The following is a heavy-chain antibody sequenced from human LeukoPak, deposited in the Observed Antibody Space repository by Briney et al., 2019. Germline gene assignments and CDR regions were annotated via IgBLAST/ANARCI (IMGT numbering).Heavy chain of an antibody. Sequence: GEALKISCKGSGYSFTSYWIGWVRQMPGKGLEWMGIIYPGDSDTRYSPSFQGQVTISADKSISTAYLQWSSLKASDTAMYYCARTYYYDSSGYYVSAFDIWGQGTMVTVSS. J-gene: IGHJ3*02. CDR2: IYPGDSDT. CDR3: ARTYYYDSSGYYVSAFDI. V-gene: IGHV5-51*01. CDR1: GYSFTSYW. D-gene: IGHD3-22*01.